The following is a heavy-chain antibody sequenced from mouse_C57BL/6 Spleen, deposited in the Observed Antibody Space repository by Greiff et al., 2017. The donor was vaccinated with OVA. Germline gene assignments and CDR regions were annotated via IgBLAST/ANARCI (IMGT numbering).Heavy chain of an antibody. CDR3: ARPAQATGFAY. Sequence: VQLQQSGAELVKPGASVKISCKASGYAFSSYWMNWVKQRPGKGLEWIGQIYPGDGDTNSNGRFKGKATLTADKSSSTAYMQLSSLTSEDSAVYFCARPAQATGFAYWGQGTLVTVSA. V-gene: IGHV1-80*01. CDR1: GYAFSSYW. CDR2: IYPGDGDT. D-gene: IGHD3-2*02. J-gene: IGHJ3*01.